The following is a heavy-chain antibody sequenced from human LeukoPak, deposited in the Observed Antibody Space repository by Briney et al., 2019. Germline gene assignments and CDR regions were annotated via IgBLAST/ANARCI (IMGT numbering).Heavy chain of an antibody. J-gene: IGHJ6*03. V-gene: IGHV3-7*01. CDR3: AALVSLHAHTEIDYMDV. CDR1: GFTFSSYW. Sequence: QTGGSLRLSCAASGFTFSSYWMSWVRQAPGKGLEWVANIKQDGSEKYYVDSVKGRFTISRDNAKNSLYLQMNSLRAEDTAVYYCAALVSLHAHTEIDYMDVWGKGTTVTVSS. D-gene: IGHD3-16*02. CDR2: IKQDGSEK.